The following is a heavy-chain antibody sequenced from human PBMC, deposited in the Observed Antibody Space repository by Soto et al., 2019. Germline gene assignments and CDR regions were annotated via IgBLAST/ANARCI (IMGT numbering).Heavy chain of an antibody. CDR3: AREGYYDPFDY. CDR1: GGSISSYH. V-gene: IGHV4-59*01. CDR2: IYYSGST. J-gene: IGHJ4*02. D-gene: IGHD3-22*01. Sequence: SETLSLTCTVSGGSISSYHWSWIRQSPGKGLEWIGNIYYSGSTNYNPSLKSRVTMSVDTSKNQFSLKLTSVTAADTAMYYCAREGYYDPFDYWARESWSPSPQ.